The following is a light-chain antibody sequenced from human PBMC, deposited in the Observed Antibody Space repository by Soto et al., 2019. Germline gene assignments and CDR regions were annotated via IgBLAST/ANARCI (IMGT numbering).Light chain of an antibody. J-gene: IGKJ2*01. CDR1: QSVLFNSNNKNY. CDR2: WAS. V-gene: IGKV4-1*01. Sequence: DIVMTQSPDSLAVSLGERATINCKSNQSVLFNSNNKNYLAWYQQKPGQPPKLLINWASTRESGVPDRFSGSGSGTDFTLTISSLKAEDVAVYYCQQYYSSPRTFGQGTKLEIK. CDR3: QQYYSSPRT.